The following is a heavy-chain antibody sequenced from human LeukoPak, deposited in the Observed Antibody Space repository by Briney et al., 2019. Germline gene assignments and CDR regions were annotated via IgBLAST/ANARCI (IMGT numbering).Heavy chain of an antibody. CDR2: IIPIFGTA. D-gene: IGHD4-17*01. J-gene: IGHJ4*02. V-gene: IGHV1-69*13. CDR1: GGTFSSYA. Sequence: SVNVSCKASGGTFSSYAISWVRQAPGQGLEWMGGIIPIFGTANYAQKFQGRVTITVDESTSTAYMELSSLRSEDTAVYHCARGGSDYALKYYFDYWGQGTLVTVSS. CDR3: ARGGSDYALKYYFDY.